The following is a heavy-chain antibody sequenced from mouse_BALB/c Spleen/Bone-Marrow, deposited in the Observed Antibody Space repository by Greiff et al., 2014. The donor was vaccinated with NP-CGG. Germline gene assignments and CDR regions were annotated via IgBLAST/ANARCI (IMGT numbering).Heavy chain of an antibody. V-gene: IGHV1-52*01. J-gene: IGHJ2*01. Sequence: QVQLKEFGAELVRPGASVKLSCKASGYTFTSYWMNWIKQRPEQGLEWIGRIDPYDSETHYNLKFKDKAILTVDKSSSTACMQLSSLTSEDSAVYYCARSYDGYYVDYWGQGTTLTVSS. CDR2: IDPYDSET. CDR3: ARSYDGYYVDY. CDR1: GYTFTSYW. D-gene: IGHD2-3*01.